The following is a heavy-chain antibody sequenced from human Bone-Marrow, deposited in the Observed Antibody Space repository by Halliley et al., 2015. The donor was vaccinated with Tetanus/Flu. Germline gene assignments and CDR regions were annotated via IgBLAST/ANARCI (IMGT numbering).Heavy chain of an antibody. CDR1: GGTFSNYG. D-gene: IGHD2-8*02. Sequence: QLVQSGAEVRKPGSSVKVSCKASGGTFSNYGISWVRQAPGPGLEWMGGFMPIFGAADYAQKFQDRATITADESTGTSYMELRNLKSEDTAGYYCARGQSPASLVGCQDSWGQGTLVTVSS. V-gene: IGHV1-69*01. CDR3: ARGQSPASLVGCQDS. J-gene: IGHJ4*02. CDR2: FMPIFGAA.